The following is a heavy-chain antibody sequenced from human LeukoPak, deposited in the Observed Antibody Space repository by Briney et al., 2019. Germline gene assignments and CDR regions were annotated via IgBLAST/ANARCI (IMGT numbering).Heavy chain of an antibody. CDR2: TYYRSKWYN. Sequence: SQTLSLTCAISGDSVSINSAIWNWIRQSPLRGLEWLGRTYYRSKWYNDYAVSVKSRITITPDTSKNQFSLQLNSVTPEDTAVYYCARVGPPYGSHNWFDPWGQGTLVTVSS. CDR3: ARVGPPYGSHNWFDP. CDR1: GDSVSINSAI. J-gene: IGHJ5*02. D-gene: IGHD1-26*01. V-gene: IGHV6-1*01.